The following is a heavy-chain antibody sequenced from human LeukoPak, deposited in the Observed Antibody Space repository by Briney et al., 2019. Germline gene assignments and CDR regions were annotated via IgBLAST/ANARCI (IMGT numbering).Heavy chain of an antibody. D-gene: IGHD3-10*01. V-gene: IGHV3-74*01. CDR3: ARDDAYHFGSGTYYKAFDY. CDR1: GFTFSSYW. CDR2: INSDGSST. Sequence: GGSLRLSCAASGFTFSSYWMHWVRQVPGKGLVWVSRINSDGSSTSYADSVKGRFTISRDNAKNTLYVQMNSLRAEDTAVYYCARDDAYHFGSGTYYKAFDYWGQGTLVTVSS. J-gene: IGHJ4*02.